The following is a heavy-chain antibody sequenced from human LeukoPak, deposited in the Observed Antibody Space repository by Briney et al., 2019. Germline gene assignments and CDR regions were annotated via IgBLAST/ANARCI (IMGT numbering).Heavy chain of an antibody. V-gene: IGHV5-10-1*01. J-gene: IGHJ6*04. D-gene: IGHD3-10*01. CDR3: ARGGYYGSESGDYNSGMDF. Sequence: GESLKISCKGSGYSFTSYWITWVRQMPGKGLEWMGTIDPSDSYTNYSPSFQGHVTISADKSISTAYLQWSSLQASDSAMYYCARGGYYGSESGDYNSGMDFWGKGTTVTVSS. CDR2: IDPSDSYT. CDR1: GYSFTSYW.